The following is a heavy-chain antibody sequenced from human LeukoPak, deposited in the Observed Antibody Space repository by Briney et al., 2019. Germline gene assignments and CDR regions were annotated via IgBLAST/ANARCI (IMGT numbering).Heavy chain of an antibody. V-gene: IGHV3-21*01. CDR1: GFTFSSYE. Sequence: KTGGSLRLSCAASGFTFSSYEVNWVRQAPGKGLEWVSSINNDASHIYYAASVKGRFTISRDNAENSVYLQMNSLRVEDTAVYYCARDPAWWLRSGYYDHWGQGSLVTVSS. CDR2: INNDASHI. J-gene: IGHJ4*02. CDR3: ARDPAWWLRSGYYDH. D-gene: IGHD5-12*01.